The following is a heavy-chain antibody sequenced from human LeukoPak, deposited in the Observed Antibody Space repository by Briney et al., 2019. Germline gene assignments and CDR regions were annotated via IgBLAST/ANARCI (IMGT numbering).Heavy chain of an antibody. D-gene: IGHD4-17*01. Sequence: ASVKVSCKASGYTFTGYYMHWVRQAPGQGLEWMGWINPNSGGTNYAQKFQGRVTMTRDTSISTAYMELSRLRSDDTAVYYCATLHYGPTPDWFDPWGQGTLVTVSS. V-gene: IGHV1-2*02. J-gene: IGHJ5*02. CDR2: INPNSGGT. CDR1: GYTFTGYY. CDR3: ATLHYGPTPDWFDP.